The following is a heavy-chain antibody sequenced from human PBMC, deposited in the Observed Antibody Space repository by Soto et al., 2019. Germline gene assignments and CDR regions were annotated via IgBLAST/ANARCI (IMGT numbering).Heavy chain of an antibody. D-gene: IGHD3-10*01. CDR2: ISYDGSNT. V-gene: IGHV3-30*18. CDR1: GFTFSSYG. J-gene: IGHJ4*02. Sequence: PGGSLRLSCAASGFTFSSYGMHWVRQAPGKGLEWVAVISYDGSNTYYADSVKGRFTISRDNSKNTLYLQMNSLRAEDTAVYYCAKDFFREITMVRGVIMHYFDYWGQGTLVTVSS. CDR3: AKDFFREITMVRGVIMHYFDY.